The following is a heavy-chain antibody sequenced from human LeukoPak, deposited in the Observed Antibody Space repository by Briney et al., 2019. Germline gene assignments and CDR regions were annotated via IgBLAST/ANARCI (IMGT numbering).Heavy chain of an antibody. CDR3: ARTWELLPDFDY. CDR1: GFTFRSYW. V-gene: IGHV3-74*01. Sequence: GGSLRLSCAASGFTFRSYWMHWVRQAPGKGLVWVSRINSDGSSTRYADSVKGRFTISRDNAKNTLYLQMNSLRAEDTAVYYCARTWELLPDFDYWGQGTLVTVSS. D-gene: IGHD1-26*01. CDR2: INSDGSST. J-gene: IGHJ4*02.